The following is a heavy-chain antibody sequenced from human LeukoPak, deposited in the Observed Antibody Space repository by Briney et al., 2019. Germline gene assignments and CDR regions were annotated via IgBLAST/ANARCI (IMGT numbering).Heavy chain of an antibody. J-gene: IGHJ6*04. CDR3: ARDRGRRTAAGTYYYYGMDV. V-gene: IGHV1-69*13. Sequence: SVKVSCKASGGTFSSYAISWVRQAPGEGLEWMGGIIPIFGTANYAQKFQGRVTTTADESTSTAYMELSSLRSEDTAVYYCARDRGRRTAAGTYYYYGMDVWGKGTTVTVSS. CDR1: GGTFSSYA. CDR2: IIPIFGTA. D-gene: IGHD6-13*01.